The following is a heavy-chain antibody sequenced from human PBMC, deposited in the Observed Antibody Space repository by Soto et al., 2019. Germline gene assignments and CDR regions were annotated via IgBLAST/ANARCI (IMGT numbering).Heavy chain of an antibody. Sequence: QVQLQESGPGLVKPSQTLSLTCSVSGGFISTSGNYWSWIRQHPGKGLEWIGYINYSGSTNYNPSLKSRVTISVDTSKNQFSLKLNSVTAADTAVYYCARDWGAYARLDYWGQGTLVTVSS. J-gene: IGHJ4*02. CDR1: GGFISTSGNY. CDR3: ARDWGAYARLDY. CDR2: INYSGST. D-gene: IGHD3-16*01. V-gene: IGHV4-31*03.